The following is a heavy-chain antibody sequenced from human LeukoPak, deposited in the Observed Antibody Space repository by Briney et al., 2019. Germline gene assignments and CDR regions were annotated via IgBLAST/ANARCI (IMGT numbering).Heavy chain of an antibody. CDR3: ARGLADCSGGSCIGSGHYYYYYMDV. Sequence: SETLSLTCTVSGGSISGYYWSWIRQPAGKGLEWIGRIYTSGSTNYNPSLKSRVTMSVDTSKNQFSLKLSSVTAADTAVYYCARGLADCSGGSCIGSGHYYYYYMDVWGKGTTVTVSS. CDR1: GGSISGYY. D-gene: IGHD2-15*01. J-gene: IGHJ6*03. V-gene: IGHV4-4*07. CDR2: IYTSGST.